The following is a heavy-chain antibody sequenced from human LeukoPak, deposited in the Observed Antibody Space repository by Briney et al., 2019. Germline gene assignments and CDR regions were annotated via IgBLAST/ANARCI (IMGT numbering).Heavy chain of an antibody. D-gene: IGHD4-23*01. J-gene: IGHJ4*02. CDR3: ARDPTTVVTLPYYFDF. CDR1: GGSFTGHH. CDR2: VNHRGTT. Sequence: TSETLSLTCAVYGGSFTGHHWNWIRQSAGKGLEWIGEVNHRGTTNYNPSLKGRVTISVDTSKNQFFLKLTSVTAADTAVYYCARDPTTVVTLPYYFDFWGQGTLVTVSS. V-gene: IGHV4-34*01.